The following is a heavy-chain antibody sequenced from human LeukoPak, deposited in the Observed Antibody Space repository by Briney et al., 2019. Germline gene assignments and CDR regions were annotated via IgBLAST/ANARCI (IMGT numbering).Heavy chain of an antibody. CDR2: IYYSGST. V-gene: IGHV4-59*12. D-gene: IGHD3-10*01. CDR1: GGSIGSYY. J-gene: IGHJ5*02. Sequence: PSETLSLTCTVSGGSIGSYYWSWIRQPPGKGLEWIGYIYYSGSTNYNPSLKSRVTISVDTSKNQFSLKLNSVTAADTAVYYCARGDYYGSGSYYGWFDPWGQGTLVTVSS. CDR3: ARGDYYGSGSYYGWFDP.